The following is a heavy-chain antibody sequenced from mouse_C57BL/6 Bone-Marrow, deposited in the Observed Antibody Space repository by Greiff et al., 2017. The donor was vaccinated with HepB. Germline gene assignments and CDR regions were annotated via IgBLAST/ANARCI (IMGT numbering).Heavy chain of an antibody. Sequence: EVQLQQSGGGLVQPGGSMKLSCAASGFTFSDAWMDWVRQSPEKGLEWVAEIRNKANNHATYYAESVKGRFTIARDDSKSSVYLQMNRLRAEDTGIYYCTPQLGWYFDVWGTGTTVTVSS. CDR3: TPQLGWYFDV. J-gene: IGHJ1*03. CDR2: IRNKANNHAT. D-gene: IGHD4-1*02. V-gene: IGHV6-6*01. CDR1: GFTFSDAW.